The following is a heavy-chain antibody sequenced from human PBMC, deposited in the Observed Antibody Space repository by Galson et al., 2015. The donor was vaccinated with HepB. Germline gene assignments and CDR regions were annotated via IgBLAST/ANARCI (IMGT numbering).Heavy chain of an antibody. V-gene: IGHV3-21*04. J-gene: IGHJ4*02. CDR2: ISNDGLKK. CDR1: GFTFTYHG. Sequence: SLRLSCAASGFTFTYHGMAWVRQAPGKGLEWLVSISNDGLKKYYADSYKGRISVSRDNSGNTLDLHMSALGGEDTAIYYCARGIGNIHSSGFYLDSWGQGTLVTVSS. D-gene: IGHD3-22*01. CDR3: ARGIGNIHSSGFYLDS.